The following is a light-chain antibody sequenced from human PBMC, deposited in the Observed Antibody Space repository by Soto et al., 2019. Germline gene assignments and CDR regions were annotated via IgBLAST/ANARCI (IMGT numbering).Light chain of an antibody. Sequence: EIVLTQSADTLSLSPGERATLSCWASHSVTTHLAWFQQRPGQTPRLLIYDASTRAPGIPARFSGRGSGADFTLTISSLEPEDFAVYYCQQRSDSITFGQRTRLAIK. CDR2: DAS. J-gene: IGKJ5*01. V-gene: IGKV3-11*01. CDR1: HSVTTH. CDR3: QQRSDSIT.